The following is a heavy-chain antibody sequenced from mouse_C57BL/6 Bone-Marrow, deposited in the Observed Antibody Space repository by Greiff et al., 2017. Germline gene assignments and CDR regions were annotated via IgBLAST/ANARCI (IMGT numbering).Heavy chain of an antibody. J-gene: IGHJ4*01. V-gene: IGHV1-5*01. CDR1: GYTFTSYW. CDR2: IYPGNSDT. CDR3: TRSIGNGGAMDY. Sequence: EVQLQESGTVLARPGASVKMSCKTSGYTFTSYWMHWVKQRPGQGLEWIGAIYPGNSDTSYNQKFKGKAKLTAVTSASTAYMALSSLTNEDSAVYYWTRSIGNGGAMDYWGQGTSGTVSS. D-gene: IGHD2-1*01.